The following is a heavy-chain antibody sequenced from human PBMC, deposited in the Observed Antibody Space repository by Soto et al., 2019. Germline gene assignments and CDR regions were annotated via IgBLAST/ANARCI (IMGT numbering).Heavy chain of an antibody. CDR3: ASPYTSSFAFDI. D-gene: IGHD6-6*01. CDR1: GGTLSIYG. V-gene: IGHV1-69*06. CDR2: TIPIFGTP. Sequence: QVQLVQSGAEVKKPGSSVKVSCKASGGTLSIYGSSWVRQAPGQGLEWMGGTIPIFGTPNYAQKFQGRVTITADKSTSRAYMELSSLRSEDTAVYYCASPYTSSFAFDIWGQGTVVTVSS. J-gene: IGHJ3*02.